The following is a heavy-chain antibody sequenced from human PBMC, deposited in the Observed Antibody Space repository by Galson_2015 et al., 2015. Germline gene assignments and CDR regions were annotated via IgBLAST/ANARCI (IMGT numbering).Heavy chain of an antibody. J-gene: IGHJ4*02. CDR2: ISYDGSNK. D-gene: IGHD3-22*01. CDR3: AKELRTTQYYYDSSGYSGELDY. V-gene: IGHV3-30*18. Sequence: SLRLSCAASGFTFSSYGMHWVRQAPGKGLEWVAVISYDGSNKYYADSVKGRFTISRDNSKNTLYLQMNSLRAEDTAAYYCAKELRTTQYYYDSSGYSGELDYWGQGTLVTVSS. CDR1: GFTFSSYG.